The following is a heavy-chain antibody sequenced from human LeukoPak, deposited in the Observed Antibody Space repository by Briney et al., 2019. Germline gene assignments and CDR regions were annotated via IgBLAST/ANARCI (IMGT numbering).Heavy chain of an antibody. J-gene: IGHJ3*02. Sequence: PGGSLRLSCAASGFTFSSYGMHWVRQAPGKGLEWVAFIRYDGSNKYYADSVKGRFTISRDNSKNTLYLQMNTLRAEDTAVYSSPKLIQLERSVDAFDNWGQGTMVTVSS. CDR2: IRYDGSNK. CDR1: GFTFSSYG. V-gene: IGHV3-30*02. D-gene: IGHD1-1*01. CDR3: PKLIQLERSVDAFDN.